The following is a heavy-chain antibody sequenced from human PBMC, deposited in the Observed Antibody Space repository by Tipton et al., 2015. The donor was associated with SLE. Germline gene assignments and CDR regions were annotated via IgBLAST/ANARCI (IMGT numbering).Heavy chain of an antibody. D-gene: IGHD2-2*01. Sequence: LRLSCTVSGGSISSSSYYWGWIRQPPGKGLEWIGSIYYSGSTYYNPSLKSRVTISVDTSKNHFSLKLSSVTAADTAVYYCARAWCSSTSFPFGYWGQGTLVTVSS. CDR3: ARAWCSSTSFPFGY. V-gene: IGHV4-39*07. CDR1: GGSISSSSYY. CDR2: IYYSGST. J-gene: IGHJ4*02.